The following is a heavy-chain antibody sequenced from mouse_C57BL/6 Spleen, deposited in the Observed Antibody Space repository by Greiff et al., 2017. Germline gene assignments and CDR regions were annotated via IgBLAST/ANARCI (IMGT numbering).Heavy chain of an antibody. V-gene: IGHV10-1*01. CDR2: IRSKSNNYAT. Sequence: EVKLVESGGGLVQPKGSLKLSCAASGFSFNTYAMNWVRQAPGKGLEWVARIRSKSNNYATYYADSVKDRFTISRDDSESMLYLQMNNLKTEDTAMYYCVRHEDYYGSSVTYAMDYWGQGTSVTVSS. D-gene: IGHD1-1*01. CDR3: VRHEDYYGSSVTYAMDY. CDR1: GFSFNTYA. J-gene: IGHJ4*01.